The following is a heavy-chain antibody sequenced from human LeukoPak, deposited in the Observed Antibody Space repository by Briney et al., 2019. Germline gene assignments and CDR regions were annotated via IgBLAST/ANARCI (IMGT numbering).Heavy chain of an antibody. Sequence: *INPNSGATIYAQKFQGRVTMNRETSNSTAYMELSRLRSDDTAVYYCARDRYSGGYQPFYYWGQGTLVTVSS. CDR2: INPNSGAT. J-gene: IGHJ4*02. D-gene: IGHD1-26*01. V-gene: IGHV1-2*02. CDR3: ARDRYSGGYQPFYY.